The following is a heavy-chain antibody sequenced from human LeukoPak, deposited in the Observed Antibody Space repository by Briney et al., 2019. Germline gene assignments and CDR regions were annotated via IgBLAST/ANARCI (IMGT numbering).Heavy chain of an antibody. CDR3: ARDSYDFWSGYYPPGYYYGMDV. CDR2: IYYSGST. D-gene: IGHD3-3*01. V-gene: IGHV4-59*01. J-gene: IGHJ6*02. Sequence: PSETLSLTCTVSGGSISSYYWSWIRQPPGKGLEWIGYIYYSGSTNYNPSLKSRVTISVDTSKNQFSLKLSSVTAADTAVYYCARDSYDFWSGYYPPGYYYGMDVWGQGTTVTVSS. CDR1: GGSISSYY.